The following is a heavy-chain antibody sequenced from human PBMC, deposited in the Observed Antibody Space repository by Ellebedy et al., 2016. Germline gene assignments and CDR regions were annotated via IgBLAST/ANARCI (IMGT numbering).Heavy chain of an antibody. D-gene: IGHD6-19*01. V-gene: IGHV4-39*01. CDR1: GGSINSDRCY. J-gene: IGHJ4*02. CDR3: ARHLTTAQWLDSFDS. CDR2: IYYSGVN. Sequence: SETLSLXXTVSGGSINSDRCYWGWIRQPPGKGLEWIGSIYYSGVNYYNPSLKSRVTISVDTSRSQFSLRLSSVTAADTGVYYCARHLTTAQWLDSFDSWGQGTLVTVSS.